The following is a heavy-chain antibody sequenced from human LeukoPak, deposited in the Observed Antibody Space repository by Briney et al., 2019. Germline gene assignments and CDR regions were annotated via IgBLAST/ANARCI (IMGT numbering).Heavy chain of an antibody. CDR1: GFTFSSYS. CDR2: ISGSSTTI. D-gene: IGHD5-24*01. J-gene: IGHJ4*02. V-gene: IGHV3-48*01. CDR3: ARVRDGYNYFPSDY. Sequence: GGSLRLSCAASGFTFSSYSINWVRQAPGKGLEWVSYISGSSTTIYYADSVKGRFTISRDNAKNSLYLQMNSLRAEDMAVYYCARVRDGYNYFPSDYWGQGTLVTVSS.